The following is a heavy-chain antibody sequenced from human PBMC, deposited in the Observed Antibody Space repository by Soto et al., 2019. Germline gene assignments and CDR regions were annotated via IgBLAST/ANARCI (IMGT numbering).Heavy chain of an antibody. J-gene: IGHJ5*02. CDR3: ARHLLTAQDPWFDP. CDR2: IYYSGST. CDR1: GGSISSSSYY. D-gene: IGHD2-21*02. V-gene: IGHV4-39*01. Sequence: QLQLQESSPGLVKPSETLSLTCTVSGGSISSSSYYWGWIRQPPGKGLEWIGSIYYSGSTYYNPSLKSRVTISVDTSKNQFSLKLSSVTAADTAVYYCARHLLTAQDPWFDPWGQGTLVTVSS.